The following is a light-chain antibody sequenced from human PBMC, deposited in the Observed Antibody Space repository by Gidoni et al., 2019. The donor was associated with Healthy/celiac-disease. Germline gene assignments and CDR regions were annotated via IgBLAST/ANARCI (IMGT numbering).Light chain of an antibody. CDR2: DAS. CDR1: QSVSSY. Sequence: ELVFTQSPATLSLSPGERATLSCRASQSVSSYLAWYQQKPGQAPRLLIYDASNRATGIPARFSGSGSGTDFTLTISSLEPEDFAVDYCQQRSNWPPLYTFGQXTKLEIK. CDR3: QQRSNWPPLYT. J-gene: IGKJ2*01. V-gene: IGKV3-11*01.